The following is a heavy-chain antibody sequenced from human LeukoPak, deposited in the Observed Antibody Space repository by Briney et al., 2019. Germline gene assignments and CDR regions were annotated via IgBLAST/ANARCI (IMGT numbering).Heavy chain of an antibody. CDR2: TWSDGS. V-gene: IGHV3-33*01. D-gene: IGHD2-15*01. J-gene: IGHJ5*02. Sequence: PAGRSLRLSCAASGFTFSSYGMHWVRQAPGKGLEWVAVTWSDGSNADSARGRFTISRDNSKNTLYLQMNSLRAEDTAVYYCARVTMVAGASYNWFVPWGQGTLVTVST. CDR1: GFTFSSYG. CDR3: ARVTMVAGASYNWFVP.